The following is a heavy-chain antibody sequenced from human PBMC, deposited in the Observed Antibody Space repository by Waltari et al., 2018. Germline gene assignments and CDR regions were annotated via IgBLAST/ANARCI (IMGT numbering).Heavy chain of an antibody. CDR3: ARDRGRGLYLDS. CDR1: GDSSSTNYW. Sequence: QLQLHEAGPGLVKPSGTLSLTCAVSGDSSSTNYWWTWVRQPPGKGREWICQIHGTWRTNYNPSFASRVDVSLDTSNNQFSLKLTSATVADTAVYYCARDRGRGLYLDSWGQGIVITVSP. V-gene: IGHV4-4*02. D-gene: IGHD2-15*01. J-gene: IGHJ4*02. CDR2: IHGTWRT.